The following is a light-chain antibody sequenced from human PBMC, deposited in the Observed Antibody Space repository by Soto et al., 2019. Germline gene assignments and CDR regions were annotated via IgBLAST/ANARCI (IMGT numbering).Light chain of an antibody. V-gene: IGKV1-27*01. CDR3: QKYNFAPFT. J-gene: IGKJ3*01. CDR2: AAS. CDR1: QDIGNY. Sequence: DIQLTQSPSSLSASVGDRVTLICRASQDIGNYLSWYQQKPGTAPKLLVYAASTLQSGVPSRFSGSGSGTDFTLTINSLQPEDVATYFCQKYNFAPFTFGPGTKVEI.